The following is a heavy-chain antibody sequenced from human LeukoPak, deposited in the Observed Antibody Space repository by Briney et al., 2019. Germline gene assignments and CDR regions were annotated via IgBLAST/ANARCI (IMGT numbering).Heavy chain of an antibody. CDR3: ATVGIYYDLTTRPWINWFDP. CDR1: GYTLTELS. J-gene: IGHJ5*02. D-gene: IGHD3-22*01. V-gene: IGHV1-24*01. Sequence: GASVKVSCKVSGYTLTELSMHWVRQAPGKGLEWMGGFDPEDGETIYAQKFQGRVTMTEDTSTDTAYMELSSLRSENTAVYYCATVGIYYDLTTRPWINWFDPWGQGTLVTVSS. CDR2: FDPEDGET.